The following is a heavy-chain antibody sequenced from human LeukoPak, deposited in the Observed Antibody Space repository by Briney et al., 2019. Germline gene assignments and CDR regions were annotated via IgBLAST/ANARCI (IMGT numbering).Heavy chain of an antibody. V-gene: IGHV3-11*01. D-gene: IGHD4-17*01. Sequence: PGGSLRLSCAASGLTFSDYYMSWIRQAPGKGLEWVSYISSSGSTIYYADSVKGRFTISRDNAKNSLYLQMNSPRAEDTAVYYCARDAAMTTVTTDYWGQGTLVTVSS. J-gene: IGHJ4*02. CDR2: ISSSGSTI. CDR1: GLTFSDYY. CDR3: ARDAAMTTVTTDY.